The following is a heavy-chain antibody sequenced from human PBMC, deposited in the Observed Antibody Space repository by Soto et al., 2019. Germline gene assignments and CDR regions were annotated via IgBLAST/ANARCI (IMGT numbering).Heavy chain of an antibody. CDR2: VSSTGTST. J-gene: IGHJ3*01. V-gene: IGHV3-23*01. CDR1: GFTFSNYA. CDR3: AQARTSGRYYYVSAFDV. D-gene: IGHD3-22*01. Sequence: GGSLRLSCSASGFTFSNYAMSWVRQSPGKGLEWVSGVSSTGTSTYYAGSVQGRFTISRDNSKNMFYLQMKSLRAEDTAIYYSAQARTSGRYYYVSAFDVWGQGTMVTVSS.